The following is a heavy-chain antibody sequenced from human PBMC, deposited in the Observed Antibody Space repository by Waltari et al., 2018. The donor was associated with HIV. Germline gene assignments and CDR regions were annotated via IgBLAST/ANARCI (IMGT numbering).Heavy chain of an antibody. V-gene: IGHV3-23*01. CDR1: GFTFSNYG. CDR3: VKEHQDSHSWYSYYGMDV. D-gene: IGHD6-13*01. CDR2: ISGSGGST. Sequence: EVQVLESGGALVQPGGSLRLSCAASGFTFSNYGMSWVRLAPGKGLEWVSTISGSGGSTYYADSVKGRFTVSRDNSKNTLYLQMNSLRAEDTAVYFCVKEHQDSHSWYSYYGMDVWGQGTTVTVSS. J-gene: IGHJ6*02.